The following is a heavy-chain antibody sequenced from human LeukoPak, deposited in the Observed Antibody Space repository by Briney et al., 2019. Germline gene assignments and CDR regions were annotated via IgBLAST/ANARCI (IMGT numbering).Heavy chain of an antibody. CDR2: FDPENDER. D-gene: IGHD4-11*01. CDR3: ATEMTSVVPDY. V-gene: IGHV1-24*01. CDR1: GQTLSELT. J-gene: IGHJ4*02. Sequence: ASVRVACKVCGQTLSELTMHGVRQAPGKGLEWMGGFDPENDERMYARNFRGRVTMTEDRSTDTAYMALSSLRSEDTAVYFCATEMTSVVPDYWGQGTLVTVSS.